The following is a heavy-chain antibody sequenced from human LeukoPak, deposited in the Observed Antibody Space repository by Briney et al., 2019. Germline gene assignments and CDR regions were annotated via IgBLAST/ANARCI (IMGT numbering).Heavy chain of an antibody. CDR2: IRYGGSNK. CDR1: GFTFSSYA. J-gene: IGHJ3*02. Sequence: GGSLRLSCAASGFTFSSYAMSWVRRAPGKGLEWVAFIRYGGSNKYYADSVKGRFTISRDNSKNTLYLQMNSLRAEDTAVYYCASGQGTSSWGDPTPDAFDIWGQGTMVTVSS. D-gene: IGHD2-2*01. CDR3: ASGQGTSSWGDPTPDAFDI. V-gene: IGHV3-30*02.